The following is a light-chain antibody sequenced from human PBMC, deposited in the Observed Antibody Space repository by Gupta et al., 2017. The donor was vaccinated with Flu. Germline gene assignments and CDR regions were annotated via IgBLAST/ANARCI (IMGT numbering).Light chain of an antibody. CDR2: KAS. J-gene: IGKJ2*01. CDR3: QQYNSPMYT. Sequence: DIQMTQSPSTLSASVGDRVTITCRASQSISSWLAWYQQKPGKAPKLLIYKASSLESGVPSRFSGSGSGTEFTHTISSLQPDDLATYYCQQYNSPMYTFGQGTKLEIK. V-gene: IGKV1-5*03. CDR1: QSISSW.